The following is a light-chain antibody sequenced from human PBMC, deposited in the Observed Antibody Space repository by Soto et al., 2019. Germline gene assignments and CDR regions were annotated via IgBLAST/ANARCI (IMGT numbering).Light chain of an antibody. CDR1: QSVLYSSNNKNY. V-gene: IGKV4-1*01. J-gene: IGKJ4*01. Sequence: DIVMTQSPASLAVSLGERATINCKSSQSVLYSSNNKNYLAWYQQKPGQPPKLLIYWASTRDSGVPDRFSGSGSGTDFTLTISSLQAEDVAVYYCQQYYSTPLTFAGGTKVEIK. CDR2: WAS. CDR3: QQYYSTPLT.